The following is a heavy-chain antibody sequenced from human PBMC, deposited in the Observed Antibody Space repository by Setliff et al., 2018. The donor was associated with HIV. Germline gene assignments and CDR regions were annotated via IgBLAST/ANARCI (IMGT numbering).Heavy chain of an antibody. CDR2: LYYDGST. CDR3: ARQNSGYAPGPFDY. Sequence: NPSETLSLTCTVSAYSIRNGYYWGWIRQSPGKGLEWIGTLYYDGSTYYNPSLKSRLTMSVDTSNNLFSLRLTSVTAADAAVYYCARQNSGYAPGPFDYWGQGILVTVSS. V-gene: IGHV4-38-2*02. J-gene: IGHJ4*02. D-gene: IGHD5-12*01. CDR1: AYSIRNGYY.